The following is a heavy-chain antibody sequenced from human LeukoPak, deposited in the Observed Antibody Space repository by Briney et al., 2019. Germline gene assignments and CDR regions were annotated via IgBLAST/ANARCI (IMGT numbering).Heavy chain of an antibody. CDR2: FYNSGNT. CDR3: ARDYDYGRFDP. Sequence: SETLSLTCAVYGGSFSGYYWSWIRQPPGKGLEWIGYFYNSGNTNYNPSLKSRVTISVDTSKNQLSLKLNSVTAADTALYYCARDYDYGRFDPWGQGTLVTVSS. CDR1: GGSFSGYY. V-gene: IGHV4-59*01. J-gene: IGHJ5*02. D-gene: IGHD4-17*01.